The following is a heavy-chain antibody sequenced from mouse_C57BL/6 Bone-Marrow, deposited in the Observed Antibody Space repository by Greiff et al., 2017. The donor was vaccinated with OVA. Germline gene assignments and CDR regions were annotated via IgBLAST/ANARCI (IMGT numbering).Heavy chain of an antibody. V-gene: IGHV14-4*01. CDR3: TTGGYFFAY. D-gene: IGHD2-3*01. Sequence: VQLQQSGAELVRPGASVKLSCTASGFNIKDDYMHWVKQRPEQGLEWIGWIDPENGDTEYASKFQGKATITADTSSNTAYLQLSSLTSEDTAVYYCTTGGYFFAYWGQGTLVTVSA. J-gene: IGHJ3*01. CDR2: IDPENGDT. CDR1: GFNIKDDY.